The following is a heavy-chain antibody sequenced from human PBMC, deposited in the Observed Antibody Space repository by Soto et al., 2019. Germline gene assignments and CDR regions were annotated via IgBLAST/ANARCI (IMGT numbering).Heavy chain of an antibody. CDR1: GGTFSSYA. Sequence: SVKVSCKASGGTFSSYAISWVRQAPGQGLEWMGGIIPIFGTANYAQKFQGRVTITADKSTSTAYMELSSLRSEDTAAYYCAMGPGGYDWVFDYWGQGTLVTVSS. CDR3: AMGPGGYDWVFDY. CDR2: IIPIFGTA. J-gene: IGHJ4*02. D-gene: IGHD5-12*01. V-gene: IGHV1-69*06.